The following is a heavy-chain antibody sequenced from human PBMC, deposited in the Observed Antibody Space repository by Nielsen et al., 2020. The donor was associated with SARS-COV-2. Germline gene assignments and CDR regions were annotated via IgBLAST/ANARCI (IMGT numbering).Heavy chain of an antibody. CDR2: IYYSGST. V-gene: IGHV4-31*11. Sequence: SETLSLTCAVYGGSFSGYYWSWIRQHPGKGLEWIGYIYYSGSTYYNPSLKSRVTISVDTSKNQFSLKLSSVTAADTAVYYCAREGAVLNYFDYWGQGTLVTVSS. D-gene: IGHD3-16*01. CDR3: AREGAVLNYFDY. J-gene: IGHJ4*02. CDR1: GGSFSGYY.